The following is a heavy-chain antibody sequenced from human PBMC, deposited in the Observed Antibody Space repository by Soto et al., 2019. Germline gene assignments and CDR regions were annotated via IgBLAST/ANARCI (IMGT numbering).Heavy chain of an antibody. V-gene: IGHV5-51*01. CDR3: AINKDSSGYYYYGMDV. CDR1: GYSFTSYW. Sequence: ESLKISCQGSGYSFTSYWIGWVRQIPGKGLEWMGIIYPGDSDTRYSPSFQGQVTISADKSISTAYLQWSSLKASDTAMYYCAINKDSSGYYYYGMDVWGQGTTVTVSS. J-gene: IGHJ6*02. CDR2: IYPGDSDT. D-gene: IGHD6-19*01.